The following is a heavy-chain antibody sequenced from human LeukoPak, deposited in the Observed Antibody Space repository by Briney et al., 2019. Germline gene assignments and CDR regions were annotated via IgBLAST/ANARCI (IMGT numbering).Heavy chain of an antibody. D-gene: IGHD2-15*01. V-gene: IGHV4-59*01. CDR2: VHYSGNT. CDR1: GASITAYY. J-gene: IGHJ5*02. Sequence: SETLSLTRTVSGASITAYYWSWIRQPPGKGLEWIGYVHYSGNTKYSSSLRSRVTTSVDTSRSQFSLKLNSVTAADTAIYYCARGVGCSGGTCYSVYWLDTWGQGTLVTVSS. CDR3: ARGVGCSGGTCYSVYWLDT.